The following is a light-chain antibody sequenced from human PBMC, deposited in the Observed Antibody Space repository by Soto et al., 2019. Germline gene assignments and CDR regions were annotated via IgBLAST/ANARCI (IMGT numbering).Light chain of an antibody. CDR3: QQRSKWRT. Sequence: EILLTQAQATLSLSPGASASLSCRASQSVSGYLAWYQQKPGQAPRLLIYDASKRATGIPARFSGSGFGTDFTLTISSLEPEDFAVYYCQQRSKWRTFGQGTKVDIK. V-gene: IGKV3-11*01. CDR2: DAS. J-gene: IGKJ1*01. CDR1: QSVSGY.